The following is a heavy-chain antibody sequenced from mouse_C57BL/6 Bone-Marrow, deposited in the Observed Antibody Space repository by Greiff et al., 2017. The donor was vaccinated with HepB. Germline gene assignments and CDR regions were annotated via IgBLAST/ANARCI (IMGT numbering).Heavy chain of an antibody. Sequence: QVHVKQSGAELVKPGASVKMSCKASGYTFTSYWITWVKQRPGQGLEWIGDIYPGSGSTNYNEKFKSKATLTVDTSSSTAYMQLSSLTSEDSAVYYWARDDGYFLYYFDYWGQGTALTVSS. D-gene: IGHD2-3*01. CDR3: ARDDGYFLYYFDY. CDR2: IYPGSGST. CDR1: GYTFTSYW. V-gene: IGHV1-55*01. J-gene: IGHJ2*01.